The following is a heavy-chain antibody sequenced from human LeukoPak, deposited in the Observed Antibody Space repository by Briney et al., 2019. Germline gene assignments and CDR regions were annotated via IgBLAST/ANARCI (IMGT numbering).Heavy chain of an antibody. CDR3: ARLFGGTLDY. J-gene: IGHJ4*02. CDR2: IYYSGST. Sequence: PSETLSLTCTVSGGSISSSSYYWGWIRQPPGKGLEWIGSIYYSGSTYYNPSLKSRVTISVDTSKNQFSLKLSSVTAADTAVYYCARLFGGTLDYWGQGTLVTVSS. D-gene: IGHD4-23*01. CDR1: GGSISSSSYY. V-gene: IGHV4-39*01.